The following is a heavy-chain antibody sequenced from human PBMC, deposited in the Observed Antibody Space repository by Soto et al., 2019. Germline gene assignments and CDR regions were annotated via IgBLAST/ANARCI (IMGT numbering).Heavy chain of an antibody. CDR1: GGSISSYY. Sequence: PSETLSLTCTVSGGSISSYYWSWIRQPPGKGLEWIGYIYYSGSTNYNPSLKSRVTISVDTSKNQFSLKLSSVTAADTAVYYCARDPLGYCSGGSCHHGFDPWGREPWSPSPQ. D-gene: IGHD2-15*01. CDR2: IYYSGST. V-gene: IGHV4-59*01. J-gene: IGHJ5*02. CDR3: ARDPLGYCSGGSCHHGFDP.